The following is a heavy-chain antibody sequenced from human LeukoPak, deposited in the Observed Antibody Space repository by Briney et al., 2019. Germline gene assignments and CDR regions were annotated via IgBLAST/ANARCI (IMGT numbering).Heavy chain of an antibody. J-gene: IGHJ4*02. CDR2: ISSSGSTI. Sequence: GGSLRLSCAASGFTFSSYEMNWVRQAPGKGLEWVSYISSSGSTIYYADSVKGRFTISRDNAKNSLYLQMNSLRAEDTAVYYCARDRDSSSWSSRRVGDYFDYWGQGTLVTVSS. CDR3: ARDRDSSSWSSRRVGDYFDY. V-gene: IGHV3-48*03. CDR1: GFTFSSYE. D-gene: IGHD6-13*01.